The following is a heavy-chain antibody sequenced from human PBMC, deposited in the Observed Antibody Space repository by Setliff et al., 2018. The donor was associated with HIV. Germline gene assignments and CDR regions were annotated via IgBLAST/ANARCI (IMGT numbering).Heavy chain of an antibody. D-gene: IGHD1-26*01. Sequence: SETLSLTCAVYGGSFSGYYWSWIRQPPGKGLEWIGYIYYSGSTNYNPSLKSRVTISVDTSKNQFSLKLSSVTAADTAVYYCARDWGSVGASDYWGQGTLVTVSS. CDR3: ARDWGSVGASDY. CDR2: IYYSGST. V-gene: IGHV4-59*01. J-gene: IGHJ4*02. CDR1: GGSFSGYY.